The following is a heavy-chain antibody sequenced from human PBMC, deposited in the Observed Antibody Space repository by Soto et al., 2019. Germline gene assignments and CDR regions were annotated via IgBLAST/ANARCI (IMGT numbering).Heavy chain of an antibody. D-gene: IGHD1-26*01. CDR3: ATDLYSGSYESPFDP. CDR2: FDPEDGET. CDR1: GYTLTELS. J-gene: IGHJ5*02. V-gene: IGHV1-24*01. Sequence: ASVKVSCKVSGYTLTELSMHWVLQAPGKGLEWMGGFDPEDGETIYAQKFQGRVTMTEDTSTDTAYMELSSLRSEDTAVYYCATDLYSGSYESPFDPWGQGTLVTVSS.